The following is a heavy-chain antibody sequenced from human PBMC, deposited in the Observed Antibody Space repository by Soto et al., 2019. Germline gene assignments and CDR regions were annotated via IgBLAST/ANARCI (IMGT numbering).Heavy chain of an antibody. D-gene: IGHD3-22*01. CDR2: IIPIFGTA. J-gene: IGHJ4*02. Sequence: QVQLVQSGAEVKKPGSSVKVSCKASGRTFSSYAISWVRQAPGQGLEWMGGIIPIFGTANYAQKFQGRVTITADKSTSTAYIEVDRLRFYGTAVYYWSREGAYYLDSSGFGGDYFEFWGQRTLVTVSS. CDR1: GRTFSSYA. V-gene: IGHV1-69*06. CDR3: SREGAYYLDSSGFGGDYFEF.